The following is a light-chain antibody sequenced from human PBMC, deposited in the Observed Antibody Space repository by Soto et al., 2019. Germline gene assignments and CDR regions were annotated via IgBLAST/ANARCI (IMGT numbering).Light chain of an antibody. V-gene: IGKV3-15*01. Sequence: EIVMTQSPATLSVSPGERATLSCRASQSVTNNLAWYQQKPGQAPRLLIYGASARATGVPARFSGSGSGTEFTLTISSLQSEDFAVYYCQQHNNWPSTFGQGTKV. J-gene: IGKJ1*01. CDR2: GAS. CDR1: QSVTNN. CDR3: QQHNNWPST.